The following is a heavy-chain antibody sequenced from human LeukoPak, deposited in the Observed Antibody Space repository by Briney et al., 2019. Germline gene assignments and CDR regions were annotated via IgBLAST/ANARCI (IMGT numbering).Heavy chain of an antibody. CDR2: ISGSGGST. J-gene: IGHJ4*02. CDR3: ARERPGGITMVRGVIGGFDY. V-gene: IGHV3-23*01. CDR1: GFTFSSYA. D-gene: IGHD3-10*01. Sequence: GGSLRLSCAASGFTFSSYAMSWVRQAPGKGLEWVSAISGSGGSTYYADSVKGRFTISRDNSKNTLYLQMNSLRAEDTAVYYCARERPGGITMVRGVIGGFDYWGQGTLVTVSS.